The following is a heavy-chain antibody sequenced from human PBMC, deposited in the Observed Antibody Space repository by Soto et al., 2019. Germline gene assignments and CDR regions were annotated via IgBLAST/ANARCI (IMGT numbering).Heavy chain of an antibody. CDR2: IYFSGST. J-gene: IGHJ4*02. V-gene: IGHV4-61*01. CDR3: ARRSVAGSGRADFLFYY. D-gene: IGHD3-10*01. Sequence: PSETPFLTPPVSGGSVSGGIYYWNWTPQPPRQGMEWIGYIYFSGSTNYNPSLKSRVTISVDTSKNQFSLKLSSVTAADTAVYYCARRSVAGSGRADFLFYYWGQGTLVTVSS. CDR1: GGSVSGGIYY.